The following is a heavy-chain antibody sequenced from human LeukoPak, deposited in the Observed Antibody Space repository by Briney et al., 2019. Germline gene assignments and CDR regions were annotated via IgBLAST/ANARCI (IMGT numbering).Heavy chain of an antibody. D-gene: IGHD3-3*01. V-gene: IGHV4-4*02. CDR3: AREGGFYRPLDY. CDR2: VHLDGRT. CDR1: GGSITTTNW. Sequence: SGTLSLSCGVSGGSITTTNWWTWVRQPPGKGLEWIGEVHLDGRTNYNPSLESRLTISVDLSENHISLRLTSVTAADTAVYYCAREGGFYRPLDYSGQGTLVTVSS. J-gene: IGHJ4*02.